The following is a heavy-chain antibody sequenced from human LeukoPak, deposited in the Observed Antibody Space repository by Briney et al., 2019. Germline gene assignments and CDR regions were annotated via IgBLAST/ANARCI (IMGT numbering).Heavy chain of an antibody. CDR3: ARVFDS. Sequence: SEPLSLPRTVSGGSVSTSDYYWGWIPQSPVKGLEWIGDVFYTGKTNYNPSLRGRATISIDTSKNQFSLKLTYVAAADSAVYYCARVFDSWGQGTLVTVSS. J-gene: IGHJ4*02. CDR1: GGSVSTSDYY. CDR2: VFYTGKT. V-gene: IGHV4-39*07.